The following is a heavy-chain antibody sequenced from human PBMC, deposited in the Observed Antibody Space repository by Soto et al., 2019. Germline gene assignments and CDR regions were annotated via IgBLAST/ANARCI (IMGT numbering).Heavy chain of an antibody. CDR3: ARDLTPHPRFGELLSLSVGWFDP. D-gene: IGHD3-10*01. J-gene: IGHJ5*02. CDR2: ISSSSSTI. V-gene: IGHV3-48*02. CDR1: GFTFSSYS. Sequence: EVQLVESGGGLVQPGGSLRLSCAASGFTFSSYSMNWVRQAPGKGLEWVSYISSSSSTIYYADSVKGRFTISRDNAKNSLYLQMNSLRDEDTAVYYCARDLTPHPRFGELLSLSVGWFDPWGQGTLVTVSS.